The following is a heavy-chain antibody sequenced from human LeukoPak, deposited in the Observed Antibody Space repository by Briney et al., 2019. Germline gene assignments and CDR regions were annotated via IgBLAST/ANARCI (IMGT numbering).Heavy chain of an antibody. CDR1: GYTFTSYG. J-gene: IGHJ4*02. CDR2: ISAYNGNT. V-gene: IGHV1-18*01. Sequence: ASVKVSCKASGYTFTSYGISWVRQAPGQGLEWMGWISAYNGNTNYAQKFQGRVTMTRDTSISTAYMELSRLRSDDTAVYYCARDWGLGTIDYWGQGTLVTVSS. D-gene: IGHD1/OR15-1a*01. CDR3: ARDWGLGTIDY.